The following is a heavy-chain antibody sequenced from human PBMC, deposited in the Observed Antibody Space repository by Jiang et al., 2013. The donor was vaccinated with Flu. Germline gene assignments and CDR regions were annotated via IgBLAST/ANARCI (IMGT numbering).Heavy chain of an antibody. J-gene: IGHJ4*02. CDR2: INHSGST. CDR1: GGSFSGYY. Sequence: TCAVYGGSFSGYYWSWIRQPPGKGLEWIGEINHSGSTNYNPSLKSRVTISVDTSKNQFSLKLSSVTAADTAVYYCARGERYGGNPAGQNWGQGTLVTVSS. V-gene: IGHV4-34*01. CDR3: ARGERYGGNPAGQN. D-gene: IGHD4-23*01.